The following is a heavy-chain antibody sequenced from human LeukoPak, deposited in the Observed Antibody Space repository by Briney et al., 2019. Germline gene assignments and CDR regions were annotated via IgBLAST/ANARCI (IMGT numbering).Heavy chain of an antibody. D-gene: IGHD1-26*01. V-gene: IGHV1-69*05. CDR1: GGTFSSYA. CDR3: ATNIVGATRPFDY. J-gene: IGHJ4*02. CDR2: IIPIFGTA. Sequence: ASVKVSCKASGGTFSSYAISWVRQAPGQGLEWMGGIIPIFGTANYAQKFQGRVTITTDESTSTAYMELSSLRSEDTAVYYCATNIVGATRPFDYWGPGTLVTVSS.